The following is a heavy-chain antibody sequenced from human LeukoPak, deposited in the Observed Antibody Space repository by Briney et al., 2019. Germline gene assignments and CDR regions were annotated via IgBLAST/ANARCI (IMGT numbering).Heavy chain of an antibody. CDR2: IKSDGSST. D-gene: IGHD3-3*01. V-gene: IGHV3-74*01. Sequence: GGSLRLSCAVSGFTFSSCWMHWVRQVPGKGLVWVSRIKSDGSSTIYADSVKGRFTISTDNAKNTPYLQMNSLRAEDTAVYYCACSAGGNDFWSGYLDYWGQGSLVTVSS. CDR3: ACSAGGNDFWSGYLDY. CDR1: GFTFSSCW. J-gene: IGHJ4*02.